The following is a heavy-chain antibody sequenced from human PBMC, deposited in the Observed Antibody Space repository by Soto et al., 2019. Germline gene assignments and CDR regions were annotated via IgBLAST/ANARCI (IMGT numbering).Heavy chain of an antibody. D-gene: IGHD2-21*02. CDR2: IEEDGNER. CDR3: ARAPQVTTFHYGMDV. V-gene: IGHV3-7*05. CDR1: GFAFSSYW. Sequence: VQLVESGGGLVQPGGSLRLTCTASGFAFSSYWMNWVRQAPGKGLEWVASIEEDGNERYYVDSVKGRFTISRDNAMNSVYLQKNSLRAEDTAIYYCARAPQVTTFHYGMDVSDQGTTVTVSS. J-gene: IGHJ6*02.